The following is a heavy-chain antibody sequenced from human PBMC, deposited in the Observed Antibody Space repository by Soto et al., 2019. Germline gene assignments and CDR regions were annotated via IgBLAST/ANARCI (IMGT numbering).Heavy chain of an antibody. CDR3: AKAPALFIAVAEKAYYFDY. J-gene: IGHJ4*02. Sequence: PGGSLRLSCAASGFTFSSYAMSWVRQAPGKGLEWVSAISGSGGSTYYADSVKGRFTISRDNSKNTLYLQMNSLRAEDTAVYYCAKAPALFIAVAEKAYYFDYWGQGTLVTVSS. D-gene: IGHD6-19*01. CDR1: GFTFSSYA. CDR2: ISGSGGST. V-gene: IGHV3-23*01.